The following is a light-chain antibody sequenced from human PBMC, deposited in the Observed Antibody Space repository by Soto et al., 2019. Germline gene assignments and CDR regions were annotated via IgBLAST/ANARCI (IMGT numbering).Light chain of an antibody. CDR2: GTS. J-gene: IGKJ5*01. Sequence: DIQMTRSPSFLSASVGDRVTISCRASQAINTYLNWYQQKPGKAPKLLIYGTSDLQTGVPSRFSGGGSGTDFTLTISSLQPEDFATYYCQQSYSTLLITFGQGTRLEV. V-gene: IGKV1-39*01. CDR1: QAINTY. CDR3: QQSYSTLLIT.